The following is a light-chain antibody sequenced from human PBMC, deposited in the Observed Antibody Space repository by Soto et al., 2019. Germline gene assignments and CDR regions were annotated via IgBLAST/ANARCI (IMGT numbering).Light chain of an antibody. CDR1: SSNIGSNG. CDR3: APWDDSLNGVV. J-gene: IGLJ2*01. Sequence: QSVLTQPPSASGTPGQRVTISCSGSSSNIGSNGVNWYQQLPGTSPKLLIYSDNQRPSGVPDRFSGSKSGTSASLAISGLQSEDEADYSCAPWDDSLNGVVFGGGTKLTVL. CDR2: SDN. V-gene: IGLV1-44*01.